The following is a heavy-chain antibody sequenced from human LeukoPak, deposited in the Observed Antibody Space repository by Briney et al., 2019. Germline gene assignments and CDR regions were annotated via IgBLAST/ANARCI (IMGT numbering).Heavy chain of an antibody. V-gene: IGHV1-46*01. CDR2: INPNGGST. J-gene: IGHJ4*02. CDR1: GYTFISYY. CDR3: AIDRGDPRHCFDY. D-gene: IGHD2-21*02. Sequence: ASVKVSRKASGYTFISYYMHWVRQAPGQGLEWMGMINPNGGSTIYAQKFQGRVTMTRDTYTSTVYMELSSLRSEDTAVYYCAIDRGDPRHCFDYWGQGTLVTVSS.